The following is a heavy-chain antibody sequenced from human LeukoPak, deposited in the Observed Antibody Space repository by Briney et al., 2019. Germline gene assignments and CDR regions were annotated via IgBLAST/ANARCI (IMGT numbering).Heavy chain of an antibody. D-gene: IGHD3-22*01. V-gene: IGHV1-69*13. J-gene: IGHJ1*01. CDR1: GGTFSSYA. CDR3: ARERVYYDGSGYKTAEYFQH. Sequence: GASVKVSCKASGGTFSSYAISWVRQAPGQGLEWMGGLIPIFGTANYAQKFQGRVTITADESTSTAYMELSSLRSEDTAVYYCARERVYYDGSGYKTAEYFQHWGQGTLVTVSS. CDR2: LIPIFGTA.